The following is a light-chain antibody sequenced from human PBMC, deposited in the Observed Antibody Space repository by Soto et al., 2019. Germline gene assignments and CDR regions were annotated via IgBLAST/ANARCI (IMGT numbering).Light chain of an antibody. CDR3: QQYNNWLIT. J-gene: IGKJ5*01. CDR2: RAS. Sequence: EIVLTQSPGTLSLSPGERATLSCRASQSVSSSSLAWYQQRPGQAPRLLIYRASSRATGIPDRFIGSGSGTEFTLTISSLQSEDFAVYYCQQYNNWLITFGQGTRLEIK. V-gene: IGKV3-20*01. CDR1: QSVSSSS.